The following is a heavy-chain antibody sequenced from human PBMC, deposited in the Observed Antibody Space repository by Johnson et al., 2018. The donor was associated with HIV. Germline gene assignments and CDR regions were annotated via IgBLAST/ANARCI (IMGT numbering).Heavy chain of an antibody. CDR2: ISYDGTNI. CDR1: GFTFSNYV. CDR3: RIYSYGGGGPFEI. J-gene: IGHJ3*02. D-gene: IGHD5-18*01. V-gene: IGHV3-30-3*01. Sequence: QVQLVESGGGVVQPGRSLKLSSVASGFTFSNYVIHWVRQAPGKGLEWVAMISYDGTNIYYRDSVKGRFTISRDNSKNTLYLHMDSLRAEDTAVYYCRIYSYGGGGPFEIWGQGTMVTVSS.